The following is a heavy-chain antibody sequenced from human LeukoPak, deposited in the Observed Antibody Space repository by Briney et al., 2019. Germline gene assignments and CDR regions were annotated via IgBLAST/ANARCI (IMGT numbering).Heavy chain of an antibody. CDR1: GFTFSSYS. V-gene: IGHV3-48*04. J-gene: IGHJ4*02. CDR2: ISSSSSTI. D-gene: IGHD3-10*01. CDR3: ARAYYYGSGSYPGNFDY. Sequence: GGSLRLSCAASGFTFSSYSMNWVRQAPGKGLEWVSYISSSSSTIYYADSVKGRFTTSRDNAKNSLYLQMNSLRAEDTAVYYCARAYYYGSGSYPGNFDYWGQGTLVTVSS.